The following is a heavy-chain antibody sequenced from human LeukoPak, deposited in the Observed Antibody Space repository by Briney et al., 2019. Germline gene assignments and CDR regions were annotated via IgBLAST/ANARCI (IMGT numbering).Heavy chain of an antibody. Sequence: PSETLSLTCTVSGGSTSSGSYYWSWIRQPAGKGLEWIGRIYTSGSTNYNPSLKSRVTISVDTSKNQFSLKLSSVTAADTAVYYCAREIRFLEWSSAMDVWGKGTTVTVSS. D-gene: IGHD3-3*01. V-gene: IGHV4-61*02. CDR2: IYTSGST. CDR1: GGSTSSGSYY. CDR3: AREIRFLEWSSAMDV. J-gene: IGHJ6*03.